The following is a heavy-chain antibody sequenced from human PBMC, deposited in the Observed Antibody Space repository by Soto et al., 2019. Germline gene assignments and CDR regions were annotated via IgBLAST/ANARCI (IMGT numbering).Heavy chain of an antibody. CDR1: GGTFSSYA. J-gene: IGHJ4*02. V-gene: IGHV1-69*12. CDR2: IIPIFGTA. CDR3: ARAADCRGGSCYGSPIDY. D-gene: IGHD2-15*01. Sequence: QVQLVQSGAEVKKPGSSVKVSCKASGGTFSSYAISWVRQAPGQGLEWMGGIIPIFGTANYAQKFQGRVTITADESTSTAYMELSSLRSEDTAVYYCARAADCRGGSCYGSPIDYWGQGTLVTVSS.